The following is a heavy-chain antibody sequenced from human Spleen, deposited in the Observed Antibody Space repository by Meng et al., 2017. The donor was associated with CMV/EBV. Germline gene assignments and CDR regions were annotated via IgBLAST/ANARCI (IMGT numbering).Heavy chain of an antibody. CDR3: ARALSSGWYSFDY. CDR1: GFIVSSSY. CDR2: IYSGGST. J-gene: IGHJ4*02. Sequence: GESLKISCAASGFIVSSSYMSWVRQSPGKGLEWVSVIYSGGSTYYADSVKGRFTISRDNSKNTVYLQMNSLRAEDTAVYYCARALSSGWYSFDYWGQGTLVTVSS. V-gene: IGHV3-53*01. D-gene: IGHD6-19*01.